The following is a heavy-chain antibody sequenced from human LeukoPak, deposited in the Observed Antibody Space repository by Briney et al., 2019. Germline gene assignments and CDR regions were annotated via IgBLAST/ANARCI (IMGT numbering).Heavy chain of an antibody. J-gene: IGHJ6*03. Sequence: GGSLRLSCAASGFTFSSYAMSWVRQAPGKGLEWVSAISGSGGSTYYADSVKGRFTISRDNSKNTLYLQMNSLRAEDTAVYYCAKLGIYSGYDFYYYMDVWGKGTTVTVSS. CDR3: AKLGIYSGYDFYYYMDV. D-gene: IGHD5-12*01. V-gene: IGHV3-23*01. CDR2: ISGSGGST. CDR1: GFTFSSYA.